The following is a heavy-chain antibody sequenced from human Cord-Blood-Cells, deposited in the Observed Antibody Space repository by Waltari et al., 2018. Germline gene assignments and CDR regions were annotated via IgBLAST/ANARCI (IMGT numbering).Heavy chain of an antibody. Sequence: LEWVANIKQDGSEKYYVDSVKGRFTIPRDNAKNSLYLQMNSLRAEDTAVYYCARGGPTGSSSSFDYWGQGTLVTVSS. V-gene: IGHV3-7*01. D-gene: IGHD6-6*01. J-gene: IGHJ4*02. CDR2: IKQDGSEK. CDR3: ARGGPTGSSSSFDY.